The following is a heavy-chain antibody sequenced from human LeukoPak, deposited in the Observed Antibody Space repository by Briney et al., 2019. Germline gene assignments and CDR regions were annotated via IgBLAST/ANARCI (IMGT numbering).Heavy chain of an antibody. CDR2: IYYSGST. D-gene: IGHD3-10*01. J-gene: IGHJ6*04. CDR1: GGSVSSGSYY. V-gene: IGHV4-61*01. CDR3: ARARITMVRGGFYGMDV. Sequence: PSETLSLTCTVSGGSVSSGSYYWSWIRQPPGKGLVWIGYIYYSGSTNYNPSLKSRVTISVDTSKNQFSLKLSSVTAADTAVYYCARARITMVRGGFYGMDVWGKGTTVTVSS.